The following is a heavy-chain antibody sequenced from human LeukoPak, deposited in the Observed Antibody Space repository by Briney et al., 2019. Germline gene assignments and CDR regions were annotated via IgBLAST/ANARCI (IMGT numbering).Heavy chain of an antibody. Sequence: GGSLTLSCTASGFTYVTYAMSWVRQAPGKGLEWVSAISGSGGSTYYADSVKGRFTISRDNSKNTLYLQMNSLRAEDTAVYYCAKGRVATSTSFDYWGQGTLVTVSS. CDR2: ISGSGGST. CDR3: AKGRVATSTSFDY. J-gene: IGHJ4*02. D-gene: IGHD5-12*01. V-gene: IGHV3-23*01. CDR1: GFTYVTYA.